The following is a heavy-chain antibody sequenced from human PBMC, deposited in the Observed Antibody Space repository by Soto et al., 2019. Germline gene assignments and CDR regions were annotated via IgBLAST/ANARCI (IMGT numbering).Heavy chain of an antibody. Sequence: PSETLSLTCTVSGGSISSYYWSWIRQPPGKGLEWIGYIYYSGSTNYNPSLKSRVTISVDTSKNQFSLKLSSVTAADTAVYYCAQGLWFGVLRLWGQGTLVTVSS. CDR3: AQGLWFGVLRL. V-gene: IGHV4-59*01. CDR2: IYYSGST. J-gene: IGHJ4*02. D-gene: IGHD3-10*01. CDR1: GGSISSYY.